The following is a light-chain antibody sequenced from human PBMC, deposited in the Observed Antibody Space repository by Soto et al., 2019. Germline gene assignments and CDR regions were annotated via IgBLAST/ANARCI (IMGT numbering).Light chain of an antibody. CDR1: SSDVGGYNY. CDR2: DVN. CDR3: SSYTSNSPLVV. V-gene: IGLV2-14*01. J-gene: IGLJ2*01. Sequence: QSALTQPASVSGSPGQSITISCTGTSSDVGGYNYVSWYQQHPGKAPKLMIYDVNNRHSGVSNRFSGSKSDNTASLTISGLQAEDEADYYCSSYTSNSPLVVFGGGTKLTVL.